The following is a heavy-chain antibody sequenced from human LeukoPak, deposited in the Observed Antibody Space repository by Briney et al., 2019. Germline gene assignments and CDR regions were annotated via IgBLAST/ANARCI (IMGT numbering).Heavy chain of an antibody. CDR3: ARALGWASSGPIDY. CDR2: ISTDGGST. J-gene: IGHJ4*02. V-gene: IGHV3-64*01. CDR1: GFTFNNYA. Sequence: GGSLRLSCKASGFTFNNYALHWARQAPGKGLEYVSAISTDGGSTYYGNSVGGRFTISRDNSKNTLYLQMGSLRVEDMAVYYCARALGWASSGPIDYWGQGTLVSVSS. D-gene: IGHD3-22*01.